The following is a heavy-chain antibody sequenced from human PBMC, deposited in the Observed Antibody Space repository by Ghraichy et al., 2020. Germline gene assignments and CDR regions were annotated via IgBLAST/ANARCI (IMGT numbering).Heavy chain of an antibody. Sequence: GGSLRLSCVASGFTFTSHAMYWVRQAPGKGLEWVAVIWYDGSNKHYADSVKGRFTISRDNSKNTLYLQINSLRAEDTAVYYCARGVLPTAIHFFDYWGQGTLVTVSS. D-gene: IGHD2-2*01. V-gene: IGHV3-33*07. J-gene: IGHJ4*02. CDR1: GFTFTSHA. CDR3: ARGVLPTAIHFFDY. CDR2: IWYDGSNK.